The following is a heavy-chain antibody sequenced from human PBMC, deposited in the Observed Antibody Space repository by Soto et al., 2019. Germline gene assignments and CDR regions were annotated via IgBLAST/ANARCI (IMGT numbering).Heavy chain of an antibody. Sequence: SETLSLTCTVSGGSIRTGGYYWSWIRQHPGKGLEWLGYIYYTGRTYYNPSLKNRLTMSVDMSKSQFSLKLTSLTAADTAVYYCAKDPSPQPTTVVTPGWFDPWGQGILVTVSS. J-gene: IGHJ5*02. CDR3: AKDPSPQPTTVVTPGWFDP. CDR1: GGSIRTGGYY. V-gene: IGHV4-31*03. CDR2: IYYTGRT. D-gene: IGHD4-17*01.